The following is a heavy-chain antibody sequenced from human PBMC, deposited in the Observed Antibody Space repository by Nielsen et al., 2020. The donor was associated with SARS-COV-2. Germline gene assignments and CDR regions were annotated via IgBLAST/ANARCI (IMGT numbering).Heavy chain of an antibody. D-gene: IGHD4-23*01. CDR3: ARVTTVGMRYDAFDI. V-gene: IGHV3-23*01. J-gene: IGHJ3*02. CDR2: IGTTGVKT. CDR1: GFSFSSYA. Sequence: GESLKISCAASGFSFSSYAMTWVRQAPGKGLEWVSSIGTTGVKTFYADSVKGRFTISRDNSKNTLYLQMNSLRAEDTAVYYCARVTTVGMRYDAFDIWGQGTMVTVSS.